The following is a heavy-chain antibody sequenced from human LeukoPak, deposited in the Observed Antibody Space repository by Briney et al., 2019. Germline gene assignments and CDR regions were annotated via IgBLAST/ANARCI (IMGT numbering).Heavy chain of an antibody. J-gene: IGHJ4*02. CDR2: IRYDGSNK. CDR3: AKDFYYYDSSGTFDY. Sequence: GGSLRLSCAASGFTFSSYGMHWVRQAPGKGLEWVAFIRYDGSNKYYADSVKGRFTISRDNSKNTLYLQMNSLRAEDAAVYYCAKDFYYYDSSGTFDYWGQGTLVTVSS. D-gene: IGHD3-22*01. CDR1: GFTFSSYG. V-gene: IGHV3-30*02.